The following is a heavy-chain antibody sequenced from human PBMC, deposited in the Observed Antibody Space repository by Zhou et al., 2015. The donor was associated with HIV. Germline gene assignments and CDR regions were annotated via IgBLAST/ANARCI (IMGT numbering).Heavy chain of an antibody. D-gene: IGHD1-26*01. CDR1: GGTFSRYP. J-gene: IGHJ4*02. Sequence: QVQLVQSGAEVKKPGSSVKVSCRASGGTFSRYPVSWVRQAPGQGLEWMGLFIPIFRTTKYAQKFQGRVTIIADKSTNTAHMELSSLRSEDTAVYYCATAPSGSYYFDSWGQGTLVTVSS. CDR3: ATAPSGSYYFDS. CDR2: FIPIFRTT. V-gene: IGHV1-69*06.